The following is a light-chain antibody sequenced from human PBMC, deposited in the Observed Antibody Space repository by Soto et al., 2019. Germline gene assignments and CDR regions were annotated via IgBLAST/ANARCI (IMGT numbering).Light chain of an antibody. CDR3: QQYERYST. Sequence: DYQVTQSPSTLSASVGDRVTITCRASQNIYTWLAWYQQKPGIAPKLLIHKASTLESGVPSRFSGSGFGTEFTLTISSLQPEDSATYYCQQYERYSTFGQGTKVDIK. CDR1: QNIYTW. J-gene: IGKJ1*01. CDR2: KAS. V-gene: IGKV1-5*03.